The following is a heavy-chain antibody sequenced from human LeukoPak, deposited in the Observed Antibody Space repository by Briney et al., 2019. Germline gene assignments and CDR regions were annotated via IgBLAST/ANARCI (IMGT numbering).Heavy chain of an antibody. V-gene: IGHV3-33*01. Sequence: PPGRSLRLSCAASGFTFSSYGMHWVRQAPGKGLEGVAVIWYDGSNKYYADSVKGRFTISRDNSKNTLYLQMNSLRAEDTAVYYCARDDAGATSLDYWGQGTLVTVSS. J-gene: IGHJ4*02. D-gene: IGHD1-26*01. CDR3: ARDDAGATSLDY. CDR2: IWYDGSNK. CDR1: GFTFSSYG.